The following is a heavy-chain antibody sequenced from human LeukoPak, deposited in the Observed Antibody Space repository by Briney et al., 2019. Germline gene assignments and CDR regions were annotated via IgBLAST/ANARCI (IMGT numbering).Heavy chain of an antibody. V-gene: IGHV5-51*01. CDR3: ARSGGLLPDY. CDR1: GYSFASYW. Sequence: GESLKISCKGSGYSFASYWIGWVRQMPGKGLEWMGVVYPGDSDTRYSPSFQGQVTISADRSTSTAYLQWSSRKASDTAMYFCARSGGLLPDYWGQGTLVTVSS. J-gene: IGHJ4*02. CDR2: VYPGDSDT. D-gene: IGHD2/OR15-2a*01.